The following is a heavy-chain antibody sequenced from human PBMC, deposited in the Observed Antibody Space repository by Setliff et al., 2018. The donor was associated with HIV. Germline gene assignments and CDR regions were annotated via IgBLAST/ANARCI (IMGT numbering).Heavy chain of an antibody. Sequence: GGSLRLSCAASGFTFDDYAVTWVRQAPGKGLDYVSAISGSGTTTYYADSVRGRFTISRDNSTNTVYLQMHSLRAEDTALYYCAKVMTLWFGASDSWG. V-gene: IGHV3-23*01. CDR2: ISGSGTTT. CDR3: AKVMTLWFGASDS. J-gene: IGHJ5*01. CDR1: GFTFDDYA. D-gene: IGHD3-10*01.